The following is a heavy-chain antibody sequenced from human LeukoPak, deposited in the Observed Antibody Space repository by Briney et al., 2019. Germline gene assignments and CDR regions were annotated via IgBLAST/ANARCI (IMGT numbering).Heavy chain of an antibody. CDR3: AKILAAAGTSGLDY. CDR1: GFTFSSYW. CDR2: IKQDGSEK. Sequence: PGGSLRLSCAASGFTFSSYWMSWVRQAPGKGLEWVANIKQDGSEKYYVDSVKGRFTISRDNAKNSLYLQMNSLRAEDTAVYYCAKILAAAGTSGLDYWGQGTLVTVSS. J-gene: IGHJ4*02. V-gene: IGHV3-7*03. D-gene: IGHD6-13*01.